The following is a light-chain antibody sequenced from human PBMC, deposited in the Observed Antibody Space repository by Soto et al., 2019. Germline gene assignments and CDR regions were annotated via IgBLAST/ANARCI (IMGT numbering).Light chain of an antibody. J-gene: IGKJ1*01. V-gene: IGKV3-20*01. CDR2: GAS. CDR3: QQYGSSGT. CDR1: QSVSSN. Sequence: EIVLTQSPGTLSLSPGARATLSCRASQSVSSNLAWYQQKPGQAPSLLIYGASTRATGIPARFSGSGSGTEFTLTISRLEPEDFAVYYCQQYGSSGTFGQGTKVDIK.